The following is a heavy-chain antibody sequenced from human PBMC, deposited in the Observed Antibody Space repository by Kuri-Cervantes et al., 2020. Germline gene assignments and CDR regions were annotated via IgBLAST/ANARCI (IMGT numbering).Heavy chain of an antibody. CDR2: IYTSGST. D-gene: IGHD3-10*01. CDR1: GGSISSYY. V-gene: IGHV4-4*07. CDR3: AREVWAGAYYYGSGSGPRRRHMDV. J-gene: IGHJ6*03. Sequence: SETLSLTCTVSGGSISSYYWSWIRQPAGKGLEWIGRIYTSGSTNYNPSLKSRVIMSIDTTKNQFSLKLSSVTAADTALYYCAREVWAGAYYYGSGSGPRRRHMDVWGKGTTVTVSS.